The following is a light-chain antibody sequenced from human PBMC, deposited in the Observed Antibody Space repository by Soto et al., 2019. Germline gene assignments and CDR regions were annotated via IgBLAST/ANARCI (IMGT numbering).Light chain of an antibody. CDR3: QQRSNWLLT. Sequence: DIVMTQSPDSLGVSLGDRANINCKSSQSVLKSSNNKNYLAWYQQKPGQPPKLLIYWASTRESGVPARVSGSGSGTEFTLTISSLQSEDFAVYYCQQRSNWLLTFGGGTKVDIK. CDR1: QSVLKSSNNKNY. CDR2: WAS. J-gene: IGKJ4*01. V-gene: IGKV4-1*01.